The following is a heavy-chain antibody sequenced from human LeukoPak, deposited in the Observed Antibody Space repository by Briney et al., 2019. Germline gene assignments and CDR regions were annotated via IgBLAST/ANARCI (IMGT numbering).Heavy chain of an antibody. Sequence: GGSLRLSCAASGFTFDDYAMHWVRQAPGKGLEWVSGISWNSGSIGYADSVKGRFTISRDNAKNSLYLQMNSRRAEDMALYYCAKDGDVRYCSGGSCHLGGGYFDYWGQGTLVTVSS. CDR2: ISWNSGSI. CDR3: AKDGDVRYCSGGSCHLGGGYFDY. CDR1: GFTFDDYA. V-gene: IGHV3-9*03. J-gene: IGHJ4*02. D-gene: IGHD2-15*01.